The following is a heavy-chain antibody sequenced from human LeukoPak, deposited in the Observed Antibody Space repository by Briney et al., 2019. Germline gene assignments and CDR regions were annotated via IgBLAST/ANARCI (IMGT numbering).Heavy chain of an antibody. V-gene: IGHV4-39*01. Sequence: SETLSLTCTVSGGSISSSSYYWGWIRQPPGKGLEWIGSIYYTGSPFYNPSLRSRVTMSVDTAENQSSLNLNSVTAADTAIYYCARQTYFYEASGHLNDNWGQGTLVTVSS. CDR1: GGSISSSSYY. J-gene: IGHJ4*02. CDR3: ARQTYFYEASGHLNDN. D-gene: IGHD2-15*01. CDR2: IYYTGSP.